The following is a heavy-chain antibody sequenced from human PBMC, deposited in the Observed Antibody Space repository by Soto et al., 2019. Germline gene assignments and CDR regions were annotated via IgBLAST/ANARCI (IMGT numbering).Heavy chain of an antibody. Sequence: SETLSLTCTVSGGSISSYYWSWIRQPPGKGLEWIGYIYYSGSTNYNPSLKSRVTISVDTSKNQFSLKLSSVTAADTAVYYCARGADGNDAFDIWGQGTMVTVSS. CDR3: ARGADGNDAFDI. CDR1: GGSISSYY. J-gene: IGHJ3*02. CDR2: IYYSGST. V-gene: IGHV4-59*01.